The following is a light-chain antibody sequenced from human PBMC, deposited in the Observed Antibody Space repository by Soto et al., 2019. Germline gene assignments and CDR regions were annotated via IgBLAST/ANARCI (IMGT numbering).Light chain of an antibody. Sequence: EMVMTQSPATLSVSPGERVTLSCRASESVHRNLAWYQQKPGQGPSLLIYYASTRVTGVPDRFSGSGSGTEFTLTISSLQSEEFGVYYCQHYSNWPPTFGPGTKLEIK. CDR1: ESVHRN. CDR3: QHYSNWPPT. V-gene: IGKV3-15*01. CDR2: YAS. J-gene: IGKJ3*01.